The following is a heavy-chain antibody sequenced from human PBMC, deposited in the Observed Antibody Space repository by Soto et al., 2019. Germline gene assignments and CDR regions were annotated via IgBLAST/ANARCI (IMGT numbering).Heavy chain of an antibody. Sequence: QVQLVESGGGVVQPGRSLRLSCAASGFTFSNYIMHWVRQAPGKGLEWVAIILHDGSNKYYADSVKGRFTISRDNSKNTLYLQMNSLRTEDTAIYYCARDDEGGSYCDLGYWGQGTLVTVSS. CDR1: GFTFSNYI. CDR2: ILHDGSNK. CDR3: ARDDEGGSYCDLGY. D-gene: IGHD3-10*01. J-gene: IGHJ4*02. V-gene: IGHV3-30-3*01.